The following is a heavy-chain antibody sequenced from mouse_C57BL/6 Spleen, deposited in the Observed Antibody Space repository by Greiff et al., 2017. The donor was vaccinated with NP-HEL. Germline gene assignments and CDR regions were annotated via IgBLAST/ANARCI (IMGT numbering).Heavy chain of an antibody. CDR2: IYPGGGYT. V-gene: IGHV1-63*01. J-gene: IGHJ1*03. D-gene: IGHD1-1*01. CDR1: GYTFTNYW. CDR3: ARSLDYYGSSYGYFDV. Sequence: VQLQQSGAELVRPGTSVKMSCKASGYTFTNYWIGWAKQRPGHGLEWIGDIYPGGGYTNYNEKFKGKATLTADKSSSTAYMQFSSLTSEDSAIYYCARSLDYYGSSYGYFDVWGTGTTVTVSS.